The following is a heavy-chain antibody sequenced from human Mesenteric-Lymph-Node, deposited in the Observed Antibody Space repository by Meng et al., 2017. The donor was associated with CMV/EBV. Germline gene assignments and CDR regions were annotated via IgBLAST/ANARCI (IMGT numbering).Heavy chain of an antibody. D-gene: IGHD3-9*01. CDR3: ARDAPLYLDMLTGYYLLDY. Sequence: SETLSLTCTVSGGSISSYYWSWIRQPPGKGLEWIGYIYYSGSTNYNPSLKSRVTISVDTSKNQFSLNLKSVTAADTAVYYCARDAPLYLDMLTGYYLLDYWGQGMLVTVSS. V-gene: IGHV4-59*01. CDR2: IYYSGST. CDR1: GGSISSYY. J-gene: IGHJ4*02.